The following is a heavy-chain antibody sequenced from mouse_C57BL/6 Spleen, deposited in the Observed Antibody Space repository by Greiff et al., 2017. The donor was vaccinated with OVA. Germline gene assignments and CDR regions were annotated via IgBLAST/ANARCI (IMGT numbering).Heavy chain of an antibody. CDR2: INPNNGGT. V-gene: IGHV1-26*01. D-gene: IGHD2-5*01. CDR3: ATYYSNYFDY. CDR1: GYTFTDYY. J-gene: IGHJ2*01. Sequence: VQLQQSGPELVKPGASVKISCKASGYTFTDYYMNWVKQSHGKSLEWIGDINPNNGGTSYNQKFKGKATLTVDKSSSTAYMKLRSLTSEDSAVYYCATYYSNYFDYWGQGTTLTVSS.